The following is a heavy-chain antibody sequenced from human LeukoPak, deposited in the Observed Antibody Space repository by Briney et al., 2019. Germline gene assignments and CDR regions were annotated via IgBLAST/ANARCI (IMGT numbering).Heavy chain of an antibody. CDR3: ARERDFDSGLLY. D-gene: IGHD3-22*01. V-gene: IGHV3-66*02. Sequence: PGRSLRLSCATSGFNVSRNYMTWVRQAPGKGLEWVSVIHSDGSTYYADSVKGRFTISRDNSKNTLYLQMNSLRPEDTGLYFCARERDFDSGLLYWGQGTLVTVSS. CDR2: IHSDGST. J-gene: IGHJ4*02. CDR1: GFNVSRNY.